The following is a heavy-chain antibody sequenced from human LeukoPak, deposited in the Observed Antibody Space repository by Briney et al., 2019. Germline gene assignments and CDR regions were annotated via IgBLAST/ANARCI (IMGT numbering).Heavy chain of an antibody. CDR1: GFIFSSNY. J-gene: IGHJ4*02. Sequence: GGSLRLSCAASGFIFSSNYMTWVRQAPGEGLEWVSVIHNDGSTYYTDPVKGRFTISRDNSKNTLYLQMNSLRVEDTAVYYCAALARDYWGQGTLVTVSS. CDR3: AALARDY. CDR2: IHNDGST. V-gene: IGHV3-53*01. D-gene: IGHD3-3*02.